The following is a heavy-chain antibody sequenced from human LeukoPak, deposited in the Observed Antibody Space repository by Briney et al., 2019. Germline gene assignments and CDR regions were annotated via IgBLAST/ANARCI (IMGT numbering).Heavy chain of an antibody. CDR3: ARLLDNDNSGAPDTFDI. CDR1: GGSISPNY. D-gene: IGHD3-22*01. Sequence: SETLSLTCSVSGGSISPNYWTWIRQSPQRGLEWIGYVYYTGRTRYNPSLPSRLTISLDTSNSHFSLQLSSVTAADTAVYYCARLLDNDNSGAPDTFDIWGQGTTVTVSS. V-gene: IGHV4-59*08. CDR2: VYYTGRT. J-gene: IGHJ3*02.